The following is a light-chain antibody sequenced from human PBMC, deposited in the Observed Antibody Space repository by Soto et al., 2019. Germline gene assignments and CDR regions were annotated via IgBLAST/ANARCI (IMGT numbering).Light chain of an antibody. CDR2: EVS. CDR3: SSYSISTAYL. Sequence: QSALTQPASVSGSPGQSITISCTGTSGYIGNFNFVSWYQQHPGKAPKLMIYEVSNRPSGVSYRFSGSKSGNTASLTISGLQAEDEADYFCSSYSISTAYLFGTGTKVTVL. CDR1: SGYIGNFNF. V-gene: IGLV2-14*01. J-gene: IGLJ1*01.